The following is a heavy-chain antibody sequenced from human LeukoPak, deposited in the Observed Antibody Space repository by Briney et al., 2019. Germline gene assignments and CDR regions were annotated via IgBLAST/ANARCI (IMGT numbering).Heavy chain of an antibody. D-gene: IGHD3-16*01. CDR1: GGSFINSNW. Sequence: PRGTLSLTSAVSGGSFINSNWWSWVREPPAKGLEWSGEIYHSGSANCNPSLKSRVTISIDNSKNRCSLTLSPVIVAASAGYHSGSTNCNPPVTGRQNPSIDKSKNHFSLNSSPVTAADTAVYYSASGFSMDGGVIKEDMLHWGRGHLVSVSS. CDR3: GSTNCNPPVTGRQNPSIDKSKNHFSLNSSPVTAADTAVYYSASGFSMDGGVIKEDMLH. J-gene: IGHJ1*01. V-gene: IGHV4-4*03. CDR2: IYHSGSA.